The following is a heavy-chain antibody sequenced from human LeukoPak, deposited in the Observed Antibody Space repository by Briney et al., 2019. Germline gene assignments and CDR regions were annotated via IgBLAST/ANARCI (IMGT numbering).Heavy chain of an antibody. J-gene: IGHJ3*02. CDR2: IRYDGSNK. CDR1: GFTFSSYG. CDR3: ARDSGSVVVTGNAFDI. V-gene: IGHV3-30*02. Sequence: GGSLRLSCAASGFTFSSYGMHWVRQAPGKGLEWVAFIRYDGSNKYYADSVKGRFTISRDNAKNSLYLQMNSLRAEDTAVYYCARDSGSVVVTGNAFDIWGQGTMVTVSS. D-gene: IGHD2-21*02.